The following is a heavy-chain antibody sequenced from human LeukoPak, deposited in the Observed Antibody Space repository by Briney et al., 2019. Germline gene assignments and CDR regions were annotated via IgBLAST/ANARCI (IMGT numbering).Heavy chain of an antibody. CDR1: GYTFTGYY. V-gene: IGHV1-69*05. CDR3: ASQSIAARQYYFDY. D-gene: IGHD6-6*01. Sequence: ASVKVSCKASGYTFTGYYMHWVRQAPGQGLEWMGGIIPIFGTANYAQKFQGRVTITTDESTSTAYMELSSLRSEDTAVYYCASQSIAARQYYFDYWGQGTLVTVSS. J-gene: IGHJ4*02. CDR2: IIPIFGTA.